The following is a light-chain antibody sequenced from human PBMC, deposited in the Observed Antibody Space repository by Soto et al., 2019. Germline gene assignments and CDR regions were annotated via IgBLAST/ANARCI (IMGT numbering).Light chain of an antibody. CDR1: QSVGSTY. CDR3: QQYGTSPLT. J-gene: IGKJ3*01. Sequence: EIVLTQSPGTLSLSPGERATLSCRASQSVGSTYLAWYQQKPGQAPKLLIYGVSSRATGIPDRFSGSGSGTDFTLTSSRLEPEDFAVYYCQQYGTSPLTFGPGTKVDL. CDR2: GVS. V-gene: IGKV3-20*01.